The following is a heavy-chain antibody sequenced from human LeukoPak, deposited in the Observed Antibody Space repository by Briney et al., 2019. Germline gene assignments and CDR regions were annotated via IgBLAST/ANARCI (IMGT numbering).Heavy chain of an antibody. CDR3: ARMYSSSWYAGFDP. V-gene: IGHV4-34*01. Sequence: PSETLSLTCAVYGGSFSGYYWSWIRQPPGKGLEWIGEINHSGSTNYNPSLKSRVTISVDTSKNQFSLKLSSVTAADTAVYYCARMYSSSWYAGFDPWGQGTLVTVSS. J-gene: IGHJ5*02. D-gene: IGHD6-13*01. CDR1: GGSFSGYY. CDR2: INHSGST.